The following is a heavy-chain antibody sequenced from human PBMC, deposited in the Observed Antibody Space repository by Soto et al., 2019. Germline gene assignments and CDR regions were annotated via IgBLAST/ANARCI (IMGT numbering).Heavy chain of an antibody. J-gene: IGHJ6*03. D-gene: IGHD6-13*01. CDR2: IKQDGSEK. CDR3: ARGPPAAAGTGGYYYYMDV. CDR1: GFTFSSYW. V-gene: IGHV3-7*01. Sequence: GGSLRLSCAASGFTFSSYWMSWVRQAPGKGLEWVANIKQDGSEKYYVDSVKGRFTISRDNAKNSLYLQMNSLRAEDTAVYYCARGPPAAAGTGGYYYYMDVWCKGTTVTVSS.